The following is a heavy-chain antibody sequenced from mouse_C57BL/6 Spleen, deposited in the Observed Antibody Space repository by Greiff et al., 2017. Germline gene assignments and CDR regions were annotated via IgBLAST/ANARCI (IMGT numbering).Heavy chain of an antibody. CDR3: ATIITTVVAFDY. D-gene: IGHD1-1*01. V-gene: IGHV2-3*01. J-gene: IGHJ2*01. CDR1: GFSLTSYG. Sequence: VKLMESGPGLVAPSQSLSITCTVSGFSLTSYGVSWVRQPPGTGLEWLGVIWGDGSTTYHSARISRLSISKDNSKSQVFLKLNSLQTDDTATYYCATIITTVVAFDYWGQGATLTVSS. CDR2: IWGDGST.